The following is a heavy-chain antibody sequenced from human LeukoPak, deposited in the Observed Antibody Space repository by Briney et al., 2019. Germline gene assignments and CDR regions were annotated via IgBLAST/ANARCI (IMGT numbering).Heavy chain of an antibody. D-gene: IGHD3-22*01. CDR2: ISSDSNTI. V-gene: IGHV3-48*02. CDR1: RFTFSIYS. Sequence: GGSLRLSCTASRFTFSIYSMNWVRLAPGKGLEWVSYISSDSNTIYYTDSVKGRFTISRDNAKSSLYLQMNSLRDEDTAVYYCARGDDSGYYDYFDYWGQGALVTVSS. CDR3: ARGDDSGYYDYFDY. J-gene: IGHJ4*02.